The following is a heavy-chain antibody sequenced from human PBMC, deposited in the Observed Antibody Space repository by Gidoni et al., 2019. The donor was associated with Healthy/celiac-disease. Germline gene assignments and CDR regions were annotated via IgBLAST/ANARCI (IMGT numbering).Heavy chain of an antibody. Sequence: VQLVKSGGGVVPPGRPRRPPCAAPGASSSTYAMPWGREAPGKGLEWVAVISYDGSNKYYADSVKGRFTIARDNSKNTLYLQMNSLRAEDTAVYYCARDAPLGYCSGGSCYTGAFDIWGQGTMVTVSS. CDR1: GASSSTYA. CDR3: ARDAPLGYCSGGSCYTGAFDI. J-gene: IGHJ3*02. V-gene: IGHV3-30-3*01. CDR2: ISYDGSNK. D-gene: IGHD2-15*01.